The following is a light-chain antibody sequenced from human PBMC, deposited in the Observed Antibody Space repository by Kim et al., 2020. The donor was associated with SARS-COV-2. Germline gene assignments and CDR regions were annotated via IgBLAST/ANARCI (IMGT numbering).Light chain of an antibody. J-gene: IGKJ1*01. CDR2: GAS. CDR3: QQYVSSSWT. CDR1: QSLTTNY. Sequence: EIVLTQSPGTVSLSPGERATLSCRAGQSLTTNYLSWYQQKPGQAPTLLIYGASSRATNIPDRFSGSGSGTDFTLTISRLEPEDFAVYFCQQYVSSSWTFGQGTKVDIK. V-gene: IGKV3-20*01.